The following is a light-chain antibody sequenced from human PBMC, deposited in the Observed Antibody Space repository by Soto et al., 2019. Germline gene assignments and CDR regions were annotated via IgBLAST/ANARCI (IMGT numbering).Light chain of an antibody. V-gene: IGLV2-23*02. CDR3: CSHARSTSWV. Sequence: QSVLTQPASVSGSPGQSITISCTGTSSDIGNYDLVSWYQQHPGKAPKVMIYEVSKRPSGVSNRFSGSKSGNTASLTISGLQAEDEADYYCCSHARSTSWVFGGGTKVTVL. CDR2: EVS. J-gene: IGLJ3*02. CDR1: SSDIGNYDL.